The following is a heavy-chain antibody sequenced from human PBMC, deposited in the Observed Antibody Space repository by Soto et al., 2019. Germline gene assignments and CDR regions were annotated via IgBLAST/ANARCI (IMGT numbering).Heavy chain of an antibody. D-gene: IGHD3-10*01. CDR2: INHSGST. CDR1: GGSFSGYY. J-gene: IGHJ6*02. CDR3: AREGGYGSGSYRYGMDV. V-gene: IGHV4-34*01. Sequence: QVQLQQWGAGLLKPSETLSLTCAVYGGSFSGYYWSWIRQPPGKGLEWIGEINHSGSTNYNPSLKSRVTISVDTSKNQFSLKLSPVTAADTAVYYCAREGGYGSGSYRYGMDVWGQGTTVTVSS.